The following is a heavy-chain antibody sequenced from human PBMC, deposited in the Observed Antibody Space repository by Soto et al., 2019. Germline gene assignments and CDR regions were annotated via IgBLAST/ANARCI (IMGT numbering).Heavy chain of an antibody. CDR2: INPSGGST. Sequence: GASVKVSCKASGYTFTSYYMHWVRQAPGQGLEWMGIINPSGGSTSYAQKFQGRVTMTRDTSTSTVYMELSSLRSEDTAVYYCARDKGILTGLYYFDYWGQGTLVTVSS. J-gene: IGHJ4*02. CDR1: GYTFTSYY. V-gene: IGHV1-46*03. D-gene: IGHD3-9*01. CDR3: ARDKGILTGLYYFDY.